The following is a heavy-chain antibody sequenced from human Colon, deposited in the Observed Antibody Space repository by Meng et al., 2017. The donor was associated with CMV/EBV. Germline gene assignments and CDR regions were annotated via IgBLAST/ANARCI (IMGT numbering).Heavy chain of an antibody. CDR2: IYHQNGGT. CDR1: GYTFTAKH. J-gene: IGHJ4*02. Sequence: QVQLMQSGTEGKKPEASVKVSCKTAGYTFTAKHLHWVRHATGQGLEWMGWIYHQNGGTYFAQKFQGRVTMTSDTSISTANMELSSLTSDDTAIYYCIKEDWYFDFWGQGTLVTVSS. V-gene: IGHV1-2*02. CDR3: IKEDWYFDF. D-gene: IGHD2-21*01.